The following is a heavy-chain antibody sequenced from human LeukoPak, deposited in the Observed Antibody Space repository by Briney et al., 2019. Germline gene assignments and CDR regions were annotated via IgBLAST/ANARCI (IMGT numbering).Heavy chain of an antibody. J-gene: IGHJ4*02. Sequence: PGGSLRLSCAASGLTLDDYAMHWVRQAPGKGLEWVSGISWNSGSKGYADSVKGRFTISRDNAKNTLYLQMNSLRLEDTAVYYCARENLAAAADYWGQGTVVTVSS. V-gene: IGHV3-9*01. CDR2: ISWNSGSK. CDR1: GLTLDDYA. D-gene: IGHD6-25*01. CDR3: ARENLAAAADY.